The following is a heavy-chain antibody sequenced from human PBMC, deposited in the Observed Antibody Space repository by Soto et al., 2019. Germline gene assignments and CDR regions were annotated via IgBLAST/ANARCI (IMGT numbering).Heavy chain of an antibody. CDR2: ISSNGVGT. CDR1: GFTLSGYA. J-gene: IGHJ6*03. Sequence: GGFLRLSCAASGFTLSGYAMDWVRQAPGKGLEYVSGISSNGVGTYYAKSVQGRFTISRDNSKNTVYLQMGSLRPEDMAVYYCARRARPDFYYMDVWGKGTTVTVSS. D-gene: IGHD6-6*01. V-gene: IGHV3-64*01. CDR3: ARRARPDFYYMDV.